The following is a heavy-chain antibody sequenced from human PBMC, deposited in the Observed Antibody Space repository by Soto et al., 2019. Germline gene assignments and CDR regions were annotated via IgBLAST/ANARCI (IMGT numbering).Heavy chain of an antibody. CDR2: IYWDDDK. V-gene: IGHV2-5*02. D-gene: IGHD2-21*02. Sequence: QITLKESGPTLVKPTQTLTLTCTFSGFSLSTGGVGVGWIRQPPGKALEWLALIYWDDDKRYSPSLKSRLTVTTEPSKNQVVLTMTNMDPVDTATYYCAHSRCGGDCLRSYSSHYYYGMDVWGQGTTVTVSS. CDR1: GFSLSTGGVG. CDR3: AHSRCGGDCLRSYSSHYYYGMDV. J-gene: IGHJ6*02.